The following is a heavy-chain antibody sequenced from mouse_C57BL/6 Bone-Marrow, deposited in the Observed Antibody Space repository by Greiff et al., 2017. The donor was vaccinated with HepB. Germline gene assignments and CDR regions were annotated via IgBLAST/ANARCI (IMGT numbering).Heavy chain of an antibody. Sequence: EVKVEESGGGLVKPGGSLKLSCAASGFTFSSYAMSWVRQTPEKRLEWVATISDGGSYTYYPDKVKGRFTISRDNAKNNLYLQMSHLKSEDTAMYYCARGGPTIVTTWYFDVWGTGTTVTVSS. CDR3: ARGGPTIVTTWYFDV. D-gene: IGHD2-5*01. CDR2: ISDGGSYT. J-gene: IGHJ1*03. V-gene: IGHV5-4*03. CDR1: GFTFSSYA.